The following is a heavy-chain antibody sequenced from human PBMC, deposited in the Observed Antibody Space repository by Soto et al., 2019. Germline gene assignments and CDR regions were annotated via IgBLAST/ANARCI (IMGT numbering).Heavy chain of an antibody. Sequence: EVQLEESGGALVQPGRSLRLSCAASGFTFDDYAMYWVRQVLGKGLEWVSSISWNSGHIGYADSVKGRFTTSRDNSKNSLYLQMNSLRPEDTALYYCVRSKGGYSYGTQFDYWGQGTLVTVSS. CDR1: GFTFDDYA. J-gene: IGHJ4*02. D-gene: IGHD5-18*01. CDR3: VRSKGGYSYGTQFDY. CDR2: ISWNSGHI. V-gene: IGHV3-9*01.